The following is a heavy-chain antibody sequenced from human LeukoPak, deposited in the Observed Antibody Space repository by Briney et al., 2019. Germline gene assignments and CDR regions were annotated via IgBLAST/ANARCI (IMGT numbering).Heavy chain of an antibody. D-gene: IGHD6-19*01. CDR2: ISGSGGST. J-gene: IGHJ4*02. CDR1: GFTFSSYA. CDR3: ARNNANPPRQWGPFDY. V-gene: IGHV3-23*01. Sequence: PGGSLRLSCAASGFTFSSYAMSWVRQAPGKGLEWVSAISGSGGSTYYADSVKGRFTISRDNSKNTLYLQMNSLRAEDTAVYYCARNNANPPRQWGPFDYWGQGTPVTVSS.